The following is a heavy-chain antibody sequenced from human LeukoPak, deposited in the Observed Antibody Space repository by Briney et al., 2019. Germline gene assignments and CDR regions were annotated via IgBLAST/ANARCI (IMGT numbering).Heavy chain of an antibody. Sequence: GASVKVSCKASGGTFSSYAISWVRQAPGQGLEGMGGIIPIFGTANYAQKFQGRVTITADESTSTAYMELRSLRSEDTAVYYCARVPTGTALSDYWGQGTLVTVSS. CDR1: GGTFSSYA. V-gene: IGHV1-69*13. CDR2: IIPIFGTA. CDR3: ARVPTGTALSDY. J-gene: IGHJ4*02. D-gene: IGHD1-1*01.